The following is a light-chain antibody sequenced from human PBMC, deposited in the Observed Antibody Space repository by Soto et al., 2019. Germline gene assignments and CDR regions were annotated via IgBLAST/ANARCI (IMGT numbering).Light chain of an antibody. J-gene: IGLJ1*01. CDR2: EVS. V-gene: IGLV2-8*01. CDR3: SSYAGSNSLV. CDR1: SSDVGGYKY. Sequence: QSALTQPASVSGSPGQSITISCTGTSSDVGGYKYVSWYQHHPGTAPKLMIYEVSKRPSGVPDRFSGSKSGDTASLTVSGLQAEYEADYFCSSYAGSNSLVFGSGTKLTVL.